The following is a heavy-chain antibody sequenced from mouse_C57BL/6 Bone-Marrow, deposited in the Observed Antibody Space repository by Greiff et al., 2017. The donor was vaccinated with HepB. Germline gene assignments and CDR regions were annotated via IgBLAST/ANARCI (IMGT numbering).Heavy chain of an antibody. V-gene: IGHV1-9*01. Sequence: VQRVESGAELMKPGASVKLSCKATGYTFTGYWIEWVKQRPGHGLEWIGEILPGSGSTNYNEKFKGKATFTADTSSNNAYMQLSSLTTEDSAIYYCARRATTVVEGNYFDYWGQGTTLTVSS. CDR2: ILPGSGST. CDR3: ARRATTVVEGNYFDY. CDR1: GYTFTGYW. D-gene: IGHD1-1*01. J-gene: IGHJ2*01.